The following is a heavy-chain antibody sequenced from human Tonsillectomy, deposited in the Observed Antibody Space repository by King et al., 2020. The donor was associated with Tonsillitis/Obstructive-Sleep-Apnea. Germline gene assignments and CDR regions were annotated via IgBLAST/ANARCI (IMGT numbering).Heavy chain of an antibody. D-gene: IGHD3-3*01. Sequence: VQLVESGGGLVKPGGSLRLSCAASGFTFSNAWMNWVRQAPGKGLEWVGRIKSKTDGGTTGYAAPVKGRFTISRDDSKNTLYLQMNSLKTEDTAVYYCTSITYYDFWSGEHWGQGTLVTVSS. J-gene: IGHJ1*01. CDR1: GFTFSNAW. V-gene: IGHV3-15*07. CDR3: TSITYYDFWSGEH. CDR2: IKSKTDGGTT.